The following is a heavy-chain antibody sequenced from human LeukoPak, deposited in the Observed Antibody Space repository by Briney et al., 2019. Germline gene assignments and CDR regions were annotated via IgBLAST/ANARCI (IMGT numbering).Heavy chain of an antibody. CDR1: GGSISSYY. J-gene: IGHJ4*02. Sequence: SETLSLTCTLSGGSISSYYWNWIRQSPGKGLEWIGYIYYSGATKFNPSLRGRVTTSMDTSKKQLSLRLSSVSAADTAVYYCASSGYANPNSDNWGQGTLVTVSS. CDR2: IYYSGAT. CDR3: ASSGYANPNSDN. V-gene: IGHV4-59*01. D-gene: IGHD3-22*01.